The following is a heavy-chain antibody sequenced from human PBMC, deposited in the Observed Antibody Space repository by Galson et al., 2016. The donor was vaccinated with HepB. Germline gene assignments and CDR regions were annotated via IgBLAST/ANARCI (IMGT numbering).Heavy chain of an antibody. D-gene: IGHD3-16*01. V-gene: IGHV3-9*01. J-gene: IGHJ5*02. CDR1: GFTFGKYA. CDR3: AARLGGSLES. CDR2: ISWNSETI. Sequence: SLRLSCAGSGFTFGKYAMHWVRQAPGKGLEWVSGISWNSETIGYADSVKGRFTTSRDNAENSVYLQLNSLRAEDTALYYCAARLGGSLESWGQGTQVTVSS.